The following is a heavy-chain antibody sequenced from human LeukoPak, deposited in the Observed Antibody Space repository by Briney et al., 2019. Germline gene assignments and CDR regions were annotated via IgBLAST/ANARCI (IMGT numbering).Heavy chain of an antibody. Sequence: SGTLSLTCAVSGGSLSTNNWWSGVRQRPGKGLEWSGEIYHNGSTNYSPSLRSRVTMSIDKSNNQFSLNLNSVTAADTAVYYCAKSGDYLCDYWCQGTLVTVSS. D-gene: IGHD1-26*01. J-gene: IGHJ4*02. CDR3: AKSGDYLCDY. CDR2: IYHNGST. V-gene: IGHV4-4*02. CDR1: GGSLSTNNW.